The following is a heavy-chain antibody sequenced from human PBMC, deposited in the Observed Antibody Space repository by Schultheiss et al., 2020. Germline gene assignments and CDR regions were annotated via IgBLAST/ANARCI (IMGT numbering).Heavy chain of an antibody. CDR1: GFTFSSYG. CDR3: AKALETATIQPDAFHI. CDR2: IWYDGSNK. D-gene: IGHD5-24*01. V-gene: IGHV3-33*06. J-gene: IGHJ3*02. Sequence: SCAASGFTFSSYGMHWVRQAPGKGLEWVAVIWYDGSNKYYADSVKGRFTISRDNSKNTLYLQMNSLKPEDTALYYCAKALETATIQPDAFHIWGQGTMVTVSS.